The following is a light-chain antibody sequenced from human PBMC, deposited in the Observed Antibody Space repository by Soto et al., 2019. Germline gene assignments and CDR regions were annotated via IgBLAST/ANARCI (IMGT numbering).Light chain of an antibody. V-gene: IGKV3-20*01. CDR3: QLYRGSPPTRT. Sequence: EVVLTQSPGTLSLSPGARATLSCRASQSVNDNHLAWYQQKGAQAHRLLIYGASTRATGVPERFSGSGFGTAYNLILTRLEPEDFALYYCQLYRGSPPTRTFGPGTTVEI. CDR2: GAS. J-gene: IGKJ3*01. CDR1: QSVNDNH.